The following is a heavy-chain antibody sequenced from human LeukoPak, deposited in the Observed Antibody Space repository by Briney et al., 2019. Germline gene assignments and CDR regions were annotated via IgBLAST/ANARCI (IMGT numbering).Heavy chain of an antibody. D-gene: IGHD3-10*01. Sequence: GGSLRLSCAASGFTVSTNYMSWVRQAPGKGLEWVSVIYSGGTTYNADSVRGRFTISRDNSKNTLSLQMNSLRAEDTAVYYCAREKAPYGSGLDYWGQGTLVTVSS. J-gene: IGHJ4*02. CDR2: IYSGGTT. CDR1: GFTVSTNY. CDR3: AREKAPYGSGLDY. V-gene: IGHV3-66*01.